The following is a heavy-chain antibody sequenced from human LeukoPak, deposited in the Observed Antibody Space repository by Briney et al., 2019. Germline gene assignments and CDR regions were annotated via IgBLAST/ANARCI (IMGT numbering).Heavy chain of an antibody. V-gene: IGHV3-30-3*01. CDR2: ISYDGSNK. CDR1: GFTFSSYI. CDR3: ARVVPAAMVYYYYGMDV. Sequence: GGSLRLSCAASGFTFSSYIMNWVRQAPGKGLEWVAVISYDGSNKYYADSVKGRFTISRDNSKNTLYLQMNSLRAEDTAVYYCARVVPAAMVYYYYGMDVWGQGTTVTVSS. J-gene: IGHJ6*02. D-gene: IGHD2-2*01.